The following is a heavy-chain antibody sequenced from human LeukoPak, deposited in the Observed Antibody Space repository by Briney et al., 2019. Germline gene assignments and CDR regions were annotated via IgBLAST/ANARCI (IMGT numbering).Heavy chain of an antibody. V-gene: IGHV3-74*01. Sequence: GVLRLSCAASGFTFSSYWMHWVRQAPGKGLVWVSRISSDGSSTSYADSVKGRFTISRDNAKNTLYLQMNSLRAEDTAVYYCASDDYGDTGWGQGTLVTVSS. D-gene: IGHD4-17*01. CDR2: ISSDGSST. J-gene: IGHJ4*02. CDR1: GFTFSSYW. CDR3: ASDDYGDTG.